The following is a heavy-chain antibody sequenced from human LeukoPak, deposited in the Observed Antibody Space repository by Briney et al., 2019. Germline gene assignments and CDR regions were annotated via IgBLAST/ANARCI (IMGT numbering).Heavy chain of an antibody. D-gene: IGHD2-15*01. V-gene: IGHV1-69*04. CDR3: ASGGYCSGGSCYYLLNYYGMDV. Sequence: PVKVSCKASGGTFSSYAISWVRQAPGQGLEWMGRIIPILGIANYAQKFQGRVTITADKSTSTAYMELSSLRSEDTAVYYCASGGYCSGGSCYYLLNYYGMDVWGQGTTVTVYS. CDR2: IIPILGIA. CDR1: GGTFSSYA. J-gene: IGHJ6*02.